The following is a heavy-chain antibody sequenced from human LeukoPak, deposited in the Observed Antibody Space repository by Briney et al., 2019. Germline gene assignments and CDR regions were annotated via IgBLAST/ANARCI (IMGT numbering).Heavy chain of an antibody. Sequence: GGSLRLSCAASGFTFSNYAMNWVREAPGKGLEWVLANSGSADSTYYADSVKGRFTISRDNSKNTLYLQMDSLRAGDTAVYYCARRAWRGYHNDYWGQGTLVTVSS. CDR2: NSGSADST. D-gene: IGHD3-3*01. V-gene: IGHV3-23*01. CDR1: GFTFSNYA. J-gene: IGHJ4*02. CDR3: ARRAWRGYHNDY.